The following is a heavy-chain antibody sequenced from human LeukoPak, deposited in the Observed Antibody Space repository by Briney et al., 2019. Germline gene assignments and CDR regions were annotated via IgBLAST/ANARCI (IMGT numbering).Heavy chain of an antibody. CDR3: AKDLTYGDYSFFDY. Sequence: GGSLRLSCASSVFTFSSYVMHWVRQAPAKGLEWVAVIWYDGSNKYYADSVKGRFTISRDNSKNTLYLQMNSLRAEDTAVYYCAKDLTYGDYSFFDYWGQGTLVTVSS. CDR1: VFTFSSYV. V-gene: IGHV3-33*06. J-gene: IGHJ4*02. CDR2: IWYDGSNK. D-gene: IGHD4-17*01.